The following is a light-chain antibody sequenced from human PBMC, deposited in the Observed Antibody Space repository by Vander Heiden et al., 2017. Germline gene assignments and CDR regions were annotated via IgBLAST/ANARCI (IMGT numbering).Light chain of an antibody. CDR3: NSRDSSDNHLV. Sequence: SSELTQDPAVSVALGQTVRITCQGDSLRSYYASWYQQKPGQAPVLVIYGKNNRPSGIPDRFSGSSSGNTASFTTTGAQAEDEADYYCNSRDSSDNHLVFGGGTKLTVL. CDR2: GKN. CDR1: SLRSYY. V-gene: IGLV3-19*01. J-gene: IGLJ2*01.